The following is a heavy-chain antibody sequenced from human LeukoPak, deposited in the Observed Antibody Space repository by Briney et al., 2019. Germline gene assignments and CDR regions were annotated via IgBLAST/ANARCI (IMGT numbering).Heavy chain of an antibody. Sequence: GGSLRLSCSASGFLFNDYSMNWVRQAPGKGLEWISYIGIDSGNTHYADSVRGRFVISADRATNSVYLHITRLRVDDTAVYYCARDFRFAFDNWGQGTLVIVSS. V-gene: IGHV3-48*01. CDR2: IGIDSGNT. D-gene: IGHD3-10*01. CDR3: ARDFRFAFDN. J-gene: IGHJ4*02. CDR1: GFLFNDYS.